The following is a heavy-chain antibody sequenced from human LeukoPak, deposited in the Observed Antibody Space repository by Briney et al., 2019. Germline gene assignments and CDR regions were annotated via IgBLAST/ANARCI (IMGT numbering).Heavy chain of an antibody. D-gene: IGHD3-10*01. CDR2: IYYSGTT. Sequence: PSETLSLTCTVSGGSISSDNYYWGWIRQPPGKGLEWIGSIYYSGTTCYNPSLKSRVTISVDTSKNQFSLKLSSVTAADTALYYCAKHYMGSSYNHGLDCWGQGTLVTVSS. J-gene: IGHJ4*02. CDR3: AKHYMGSSYNHGLDC. V-gene: IGHV4-39*01. CDR1: GGSISSDNYY.